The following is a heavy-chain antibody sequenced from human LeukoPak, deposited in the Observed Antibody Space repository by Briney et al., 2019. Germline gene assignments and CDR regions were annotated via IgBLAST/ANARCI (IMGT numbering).Heavy chain of an antibody. V-gene: IGHV1-46*01. D-gene: IGHD3-22*01. CDR1: GYTFTSYY. CDR3: ARDSIGILYYYDSSGFGY. J-gene: IGHJ4*02. CDR2: INPSGGST. Sequence: ASVKVSCKASGYTFTSYYMHWVRQAPGQGLEWMGIINPSGGSTSYAQKFQGRVTMTRDMSTSTVYMELSSLRSEDTAVYYCARDSIGILYYYDSSGFGYWGQGTLVTVSS.